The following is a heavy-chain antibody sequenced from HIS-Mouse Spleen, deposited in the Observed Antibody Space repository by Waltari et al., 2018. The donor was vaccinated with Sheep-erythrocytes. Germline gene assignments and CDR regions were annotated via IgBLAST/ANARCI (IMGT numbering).Heavy chain of an antibody. V-gene: IGHV3-21*01. CDR2: NSSSSSYI. D-gene: IGHD5-18*01. J-gene: IGHJ4*02. Sequence: SYNSSSSSYIYYADSVKGRVTISRDNAKNSLSLQMNSLRAEDTAVYYCASGWDTAFDYWGQRTRVTVSS. CDR3: ASGWDTAFDY.